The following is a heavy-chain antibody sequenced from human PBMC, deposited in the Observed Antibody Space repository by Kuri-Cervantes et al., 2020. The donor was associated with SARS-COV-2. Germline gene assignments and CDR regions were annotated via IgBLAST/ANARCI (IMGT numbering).Heavy chain of an antibody. CDR2: ISGSGSYI. V-gene: IGHV3-21*01. CDR3: ARESAPYFDY. CDR1: GFSLSRYT. Sequence: GESLKISCAASGFSLSRYTMNWVRQAPGKALEWVSSISGSGSYIYYADSVKGRFTISRDNAKNSLYLQMNSLRAEDTAVYYCARESAPYFDYWGQGTLVTVSS. J-gene: IGHJ4*02.